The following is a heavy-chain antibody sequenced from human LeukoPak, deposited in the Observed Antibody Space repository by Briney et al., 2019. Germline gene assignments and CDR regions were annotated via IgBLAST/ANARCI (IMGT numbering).Heavy chain of an antibody. Sequence: ASVKVSCTASGGTFSSYAISWVRQAPGQGLEWMGGIIPIFGTANYAQKFQGRVTITADESTSTAYMELSSLRSEDTAVYYCSYDSSGYYLGGSDYWGQGTLVTVSS. CDR1: GGTFSSYA. CDR2: IIPIFGTA. V-gene: IGHV1-69*13. CDR3: SYDSSGYYLGGSDY. J-gene: IGHJ4*02. D-gene: IGHD3-22*01.